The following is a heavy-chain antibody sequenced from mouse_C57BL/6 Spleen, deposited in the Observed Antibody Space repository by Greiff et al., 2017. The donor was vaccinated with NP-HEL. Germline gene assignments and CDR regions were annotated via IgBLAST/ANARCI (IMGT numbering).Heavy chain of an antibody. J-gene: IGHJ4*01. V-gene: IGHV1-50*01. Sequence: VQLQQPGAELVKPGASVKLSCKASGYTFTSYWMQWVKQRPGQGLEWIGEIDPSDSYTNYNQKFKGKATLTVDTSSSTAYMQLSSLTSEDSAVYYCARRGDTYYAMDYWGQGTSVTVSS. D-gene: IGHD3-3*01. CDR1: GYTFTSYW. CDR2: IDPSDSYT. CDR3: ARRGDTYYAMDY.